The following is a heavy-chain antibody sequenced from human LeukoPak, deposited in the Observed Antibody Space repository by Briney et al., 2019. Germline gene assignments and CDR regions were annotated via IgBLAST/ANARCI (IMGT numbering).Heavy chain of an antibody. CDR2: IYYSGST. V-gene: IGHV4-39*07. Sequence: NPSETLSLTCTVSGGSISSSSYYWGWIRQPPGKGLEWIGSIYYSGSTNYNPSLKSRVTISVDKSKNQFSLKLSSVTAADTAVYYCARRGHGATYYFDYWGQGTLVTVSS. CDR3: ARRGHGATYYFDY. J-gene: IGHJ4*02. D-gene: IGHD5-12*01. CDR1: GGSISSSSYY.